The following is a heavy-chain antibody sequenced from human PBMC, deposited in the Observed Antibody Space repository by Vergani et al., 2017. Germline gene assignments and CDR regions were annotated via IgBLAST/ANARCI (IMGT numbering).Heavy chain of an antibody. D-gene: IGHD4-11*01. CDR3: ARSDCSKQTCPDY. Sequence: EVQLVQSGAEVKTPGESLRISCKGSGYSFNSYWISWVRQMPGKGLEWMGRIDPSDSYTNYSPSFQGHVTISADKAISTAYLQWSSLKASDTAMYYCARSDCSKQTCPDYWGQGTLVTVSS. J-gene: IGHJ4*02. CDR1: GYSFNSYW. CDR2: IDPSDSYT. V-gene: IGHV5-10-1*03.